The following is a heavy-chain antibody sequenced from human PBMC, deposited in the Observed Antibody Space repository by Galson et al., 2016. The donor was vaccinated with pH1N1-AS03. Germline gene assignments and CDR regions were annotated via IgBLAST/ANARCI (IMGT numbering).Heavy chain of an antibody. CDR1: GFRVSSDS. D-gene: IGHD5-24*01. CDR2: IHSGGGT. Sequence: SLRLSCAASGFRVSSDSMTWVRQAPGKGLEWVSVIHSGGGTYYAGSVKGRFSLSRDNFKNTVDLQMNRLRTEDTAVYYCARDPEMPTAHWGQGTLVTVSS. V-gene: IGHV3-53*05. J-gene: IGHJ4*02. CDR3: ARDPEMPTAH.